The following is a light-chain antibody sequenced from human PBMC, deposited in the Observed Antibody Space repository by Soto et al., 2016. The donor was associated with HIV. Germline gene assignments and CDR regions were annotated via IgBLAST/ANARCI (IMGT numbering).Light chain of an antibody. J-gene: IGLJ2*01. Sequence: SYVLTQPPSLSVAPRKTARITCGGNNVGSKSVQWYQQKPGQAPILVLYDGSDRPSGIPERFSGSNSGNTATLSISRVEAGDEADYYCQVWDAGTDLVVFGGGTKLTVL. CDR1: NVGSKS. CDR2: DGS. CDR3: QVWDAGTDLVV. V-gene: IGLV3-21*03.